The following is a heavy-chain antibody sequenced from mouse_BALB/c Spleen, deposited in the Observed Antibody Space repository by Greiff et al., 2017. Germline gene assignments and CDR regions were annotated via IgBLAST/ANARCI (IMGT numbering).Heavy chain of an antibody. CDR3: ARGGSSYGWYFDV. CDR1: GYTFTSYW. V-gene: IGHV1S81*02. J-gene: IGHJ1*01. CDR2: INPSNGRT. D-gene: IGHD1-1*01. Sequence: QVQLQQPGAELVKPGASVKLSCKASGYTFTSYWMHWVKQRPGQGLEWIGEINPSNGRTNYNEKFKSKATLTVDKSSSTAYMQLSSLTSEDSAVYYCARGGSSYGWYFDVWGAGTTVTVSS.